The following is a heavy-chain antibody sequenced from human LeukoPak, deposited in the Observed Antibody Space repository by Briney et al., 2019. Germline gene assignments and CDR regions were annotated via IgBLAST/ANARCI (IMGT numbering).Heavy chain of an antibody. J-gene: IGHJ6*02. CDR2: IGAYNGNT. D-gene: IGHD1-1*01. Sequence: ASVKVSCKASGYTFTSYGISWVRQAPGQGLEWMGWIGAYNGNTNYAQKLQGRVTMTTDTSTSTAYMELRSLRSDDTAVYYCARDGNWNDGFYYYYYGMDVWGQGTTVTVSS. CDR1: GYTFTSYG. CDR3: ARDGNWNDGFYYYYYGMDV. V-gene: IGHV1-18*01.